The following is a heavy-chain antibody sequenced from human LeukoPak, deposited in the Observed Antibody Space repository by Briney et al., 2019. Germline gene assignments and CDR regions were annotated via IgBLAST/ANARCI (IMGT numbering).Heavy chain of an antibody. V-gene: IGHV3-23*01. CDR2: ISGNGDYT. CDR1: GFTFSNYA. CDR3: AKSPVGSTLGQNPYYYFFKY. D-gene: IGHD2/OR15-2a*01. Sequence: PGGSLRLSCAASGFTFSNYAMSWVRQAPGKGLQWVSTISGNGDYTYYADSVEGRFTISRDTSKNTLHLQMSSLGAEDTAVYYCAKSPVGSTLGQNPYYYFFKYWGQGTLVTVSS. J-gene: IGHJ4*02.